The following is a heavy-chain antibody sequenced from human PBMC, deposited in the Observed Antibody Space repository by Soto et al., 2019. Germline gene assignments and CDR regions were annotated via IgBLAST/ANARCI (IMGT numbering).Heavy chain of an antibody. CDR1: GVSITSYY. Sequence: LSLTCRVSGVSITSYYWTWIRHSPGKGLEWIGYVYHTGNTYYNPSLKSRVTISLDTSKNQVSLRLRSVTAADTAVYYCAREQYNWKLWGQGTLVTVSS. CDR3: AREQYNWKL. D-gene: IGHD1-20*01. V-gene: IGHV4-59*01. CDR2: VYHTGNT. J-gene: IGHJ4*02.